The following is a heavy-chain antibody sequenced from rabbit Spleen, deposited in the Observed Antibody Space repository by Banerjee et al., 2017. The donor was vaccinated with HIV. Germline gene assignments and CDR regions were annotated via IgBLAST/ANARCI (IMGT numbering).Heavy chain of an antibody. CDR1: GFTLSSYY. V-gene: IGHV1S7*01. CDR2: IDPVFGST. Sequence: QSLEESGGGLVQPGGSLKLSCKASGFTLSSYYMNWVRQAPGKGLEWIGYIDPVFGSTYYATWVNGRFTISSHNAQNTLYLQLNSLTAADTATYFCTRDIIYDGSMWGQGTLVTVS. CDR3: TRDIIYDGSM. J-gene: IGHJ4*01. D-gene: IGHD4-2*01.